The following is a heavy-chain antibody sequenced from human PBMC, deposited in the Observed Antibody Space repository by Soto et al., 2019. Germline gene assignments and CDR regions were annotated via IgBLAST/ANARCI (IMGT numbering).Heavy chain of an antibody. Sequence: SETLSLTCTVAGGSISSYYWSWIRQPPGKGLEWIGYIYYSGSTNYNPSLKSRVTISVDTSKNQFSLKLSSVTAADTAVYYCARGRFLEWSPHYYYMDVWGKGTTVTVSS. V-gene: IGHV4-59*01. J-gene: IGHJ6*03. CDR2: IYYSGST. CDR3: ARGRFLEWSPHYYYMDV. CDR1: GGSISSYY. D-gene: IGHD3-3*01.